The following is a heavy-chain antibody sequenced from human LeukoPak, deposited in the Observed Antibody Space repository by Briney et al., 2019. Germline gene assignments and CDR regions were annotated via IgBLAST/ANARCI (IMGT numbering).Heavy chain of an antibody. Sequence: PSETLSLTCTVSGGSISSYYWSWIRQPPGKGLEWIGYIYYSGSTSYNPSLKSRVTISVDTSKKQFSLKLSSVAAADTAFYYCARYIVSYPHDAFDIWGQGTMVAVSS. V-gene: IGHV4-59*01. CDR1: GGSISSYY. J-gene: IGHJ3*02. CDR3: ARYIVSYPHDAFDI. CDR2: IYYSGST. D-gene: IGHD1-26*01.